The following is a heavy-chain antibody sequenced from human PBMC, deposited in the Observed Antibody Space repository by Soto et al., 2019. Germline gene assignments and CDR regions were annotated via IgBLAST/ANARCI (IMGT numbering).Heavy chain of an antibody. V-gene: IGHV4-59*01. CDR3: ARVERFVYYFDY. J-gene: IGHJ4*02. D-gene: IGHD3-3*01. CDR2: IYYSGST. Sequence: QVRLQESGPGLVKPSETLSLTCTVSGGSISSYYWSWIRQPPGKGLEWIGYIYYSGSTNYNPSLKSRVTISVDTSKNQFSLKLSSVTAADTAVYYCARVERFVYYFDYWGQGTLVTVSS. CDR1: GGSISSYY.